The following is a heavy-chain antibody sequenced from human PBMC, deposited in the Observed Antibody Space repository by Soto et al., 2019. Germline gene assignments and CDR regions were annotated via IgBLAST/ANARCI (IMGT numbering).Heavy chain of an antibody. CDR3: ARRLYYDSSGDYDAFDV. V-gene: IGHV5-51*01. CDR1: GYSFTNYW. D-gene: IGHD3-22*01. Sequence: PGESLKISCKTSGYSFTNYWIGWARQMPGKGLEWMGMIYPGDSDTRYSPSFQGQVTISAAKSISTAYLQWSSLKASDTAIYYCARRLYYDSSGDYDAFDVWGKGTMVTVSS. CDR2: IYPGDSDT. J-gene: IGHJ3*01.